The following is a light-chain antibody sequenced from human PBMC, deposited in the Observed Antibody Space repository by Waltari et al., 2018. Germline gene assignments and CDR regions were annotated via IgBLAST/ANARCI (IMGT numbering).Light chain of an antibody. CDR3: QQYSSTPLT. CDR1: QSLLFHANNKNY. V-gene: IGKV4-1*01. CDR2: WAA. Sequence: DIVMTQSPDSLAVSLGERATINCKSSQSLLFHANNKNYLAWYQQRPGHPPNLLISWAATRESGVPDRFSGSGSGTDFTLTISSLQAEDVAVYYCQQYSSTPLTFSGGTKVEIK. J-gene: IGKJ4*01.